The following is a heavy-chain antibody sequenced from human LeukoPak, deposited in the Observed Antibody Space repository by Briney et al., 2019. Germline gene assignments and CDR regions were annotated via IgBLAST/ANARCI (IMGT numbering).Heavy chain of an antibody. Sequence: GGSLTLSCAASGFTFSDYSMNWVRHAPGKGLECISYISTSSTTIYYAASVRGRFTISRDNAKNSLYLQMNSLRDEDTAVYYGARRRSGQLYEYGGQGTLGTVS. J-gene: IGHJ4*02. CDR2: ISTSSTTI. CDR1: GFTFSDYS. CDR3: ARRRSGQLYEY. D-gene: IGHD6-6*01. V-gene: IGHV3-48*02.